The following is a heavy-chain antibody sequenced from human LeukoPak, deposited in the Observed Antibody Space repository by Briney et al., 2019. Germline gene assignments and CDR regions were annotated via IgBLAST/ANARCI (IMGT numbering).Heavy chain of an antibody. V-gene: IGHV3-23*01. Sequence: PGGSLRLSCAASGFTFSNSAMGWVRQAPGKGLEWVSTLSGSGITTYYADSVKGRFTISRDNSKSTLYLQMNSLRAEDTAVYYCAKGIYSSGWSYFDYWGHGTLVTVSS. CDR1: GFTFSNSA. D-gene: IGHD6-19*01. J-gene: IGHJ4*01. CDR2: LSGSGITT. CDR3: AKGIYSSGWSYFDY.